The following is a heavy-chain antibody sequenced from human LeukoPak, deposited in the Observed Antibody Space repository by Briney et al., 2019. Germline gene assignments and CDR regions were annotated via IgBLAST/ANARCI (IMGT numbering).Heavy chain of an antibody. D-gene: IGHD3-10*01. Sequence: LXXAASXXTFSSYAXSWVRQAPGKGLEWVSAISGSGGSTYYADSVKGRFTISRDNSKNTLYLQMNSLRAEDTAVYYCAGHYYGSGSYYLDDWFDPWGQGTLVTVSS. CDR1: XXTFSSYA. V-gene: IGHV3-23*01. CDR2: ISGSGGST. CDR3: AGHYYGSGSYYLDDWFDP. J-gene: IGHJ5*02.